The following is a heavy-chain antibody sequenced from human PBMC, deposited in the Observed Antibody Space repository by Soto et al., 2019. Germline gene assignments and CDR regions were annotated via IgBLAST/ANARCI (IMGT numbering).Heavy chain of an antibody. D-gene: IGHD3-3*01. CDR1: GSTFSRYE. V-gene: IGHV3-48*03. Sequence: GGSLRLSCAASGSTFSRYEMNWVRQAPGKGLEWVSYISGSSSMIYYADSVKGRFTISRDNAKNSLYLQMNSLGAEDTAVYYYANDFWSEYSWGQGTLVTVSS. CDR3: ANDFWSEYS. J-gene: IGHJ5*02. CDR2: ISGSSSMI.